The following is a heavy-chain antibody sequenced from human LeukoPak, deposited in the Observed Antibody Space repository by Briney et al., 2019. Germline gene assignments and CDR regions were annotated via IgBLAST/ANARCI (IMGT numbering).Heavy chain of an antibody. CDR3: ARGQGFWSGPRMDV. CDR1: GGSFSGYY. D-gene: IGHD3-3*01. V-gene: IGHV4-34*01. Sequence: PSETLSLTCAVYGGSFSGYYWSWIRQPPGKGLEWIEEINHSGSTNYNPSLKSRVTISVDTSKNQFSLKLSSVTAADTAVYYCARGQGFWSGPRMDVWGKGTTVTVSS. CDR2: INHSGST. J-gene: IGHJ6*03.